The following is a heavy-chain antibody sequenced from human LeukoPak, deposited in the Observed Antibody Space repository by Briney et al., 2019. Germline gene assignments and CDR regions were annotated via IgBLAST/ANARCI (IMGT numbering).Heavy chain of an antibody. CDR3: ARGGEDDAFDI. V-gene: IGHV3-53*01. J-gene: IGHJ3*02. CDR1: GFTVSSNY. D-gene: IGHD2-21*01. CDR2: IYSGGST. Sequence: GGSLRLSCAASGFTVSSNYMSWVRQAPGKGLEWVSVIYSGGSTYYADSVKGRFTISRANSKNTVYLQMNSLRAEDTAVYYCARGGEDDAFDIWGQGTMVTVSS.